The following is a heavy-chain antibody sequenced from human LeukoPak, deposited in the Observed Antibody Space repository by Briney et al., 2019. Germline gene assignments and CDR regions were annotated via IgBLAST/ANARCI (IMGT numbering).Heavy chain of an antibody. CDR2: ISYDGSNK. CDR1: GFTFSSYA. V-gene: IGHV3-30*04. Sequence: GGSLRLSCAASGFTFSSYAMHWVRQAPGKGLEWVAVISYDGSNKYYADSVKGRFTISRDNSKNTLYLQMNSLRAEDTAVYYCARGRSKDYWSQGTLVTVSS. J-gene: IGHJ4*02. CDR3: ARGRSKDY. D-gene: IGHD1-26*01.